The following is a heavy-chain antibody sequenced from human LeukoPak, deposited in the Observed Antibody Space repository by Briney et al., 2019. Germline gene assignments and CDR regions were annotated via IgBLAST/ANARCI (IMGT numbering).Heavy chain of an antibody. D-gene: IGHD2-21*01. CDR2: IIPILGIA. J-gene: IGHJ4*02. CDR3: ARIGAYDYYFDY. CDR1: GGTFSSYA. Sequence: SVKVSCKASGGTFSSYAISWVRQAPGQGLEWMGRIIPILGIANYAQKFQGRVTITADKSTSTAYMELNSLRSEDTAVYYCARIGAYDYYFDYWGQGTLVTVSS. V-gene: IGHV1-69*04.